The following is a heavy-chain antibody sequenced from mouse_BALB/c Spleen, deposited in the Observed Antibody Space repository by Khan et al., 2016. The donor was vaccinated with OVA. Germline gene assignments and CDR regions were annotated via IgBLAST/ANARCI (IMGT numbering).Heavy chain of an antibody. V-gene: IGHV1-77*01. CDR3: ARRNYFGYTFAY. Sequence: QVQLQQSGAELARPGASVKLSCKASGYTFTDFYINWVKQRTGQGLEWIGEISPGSGDTFYNERFKDKATLTADKSSNTAYMQPSSLTSEASAVYCCARRNYFGYTFAYWGQGTLVTVSA. CDR1: GYTFTDFY. CDR2: ISPGSGDT. D-gene: IGHD1-2*01. J-gene: IGHJ3*01.